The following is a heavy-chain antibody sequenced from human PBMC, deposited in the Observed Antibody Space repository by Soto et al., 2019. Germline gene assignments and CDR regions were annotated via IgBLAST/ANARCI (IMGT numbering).Heavy chain of an antibody. CDR1: DGSISSYY. CDR2: IYYSGST. V-gene: IGHV4-59*01. D-gene: IGHD3-10*01. J-gene: IGHJ5*02. CDR3: ARELFGRSVWFDP. Sequence: QVQLQESGPGLVKPSETLSLTCTVSDGSISSYYWSWIRQPPGKGLEWIGYIYYSGSTNYNPSLKNRVTISVDTSKNQFSLKLSSVTAADTAVYYCARELFGRSVWFDPWGQGTLVTVSS.